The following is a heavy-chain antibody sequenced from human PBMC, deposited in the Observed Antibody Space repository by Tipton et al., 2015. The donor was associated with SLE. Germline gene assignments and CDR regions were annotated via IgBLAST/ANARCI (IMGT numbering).Heavy chain of an antibody. CDR3: ARDPNGGYGSFDY. CDR2: IYSTLST. J-gene: IGHJ4*02. V-gene: IGHV4-59*01. CDR1: GASISDNY. D-gene: IGHD7-27*01. Sequence: TLSLTCTVSGASISDNYWSWIRQPTGKRLEWIGYIYSTLSTNYNPSLQNRVTISVDTSKNQFSLKLSSVTAADTAVYYCARDPNGGYGSFDYWGLGALVTVSS.